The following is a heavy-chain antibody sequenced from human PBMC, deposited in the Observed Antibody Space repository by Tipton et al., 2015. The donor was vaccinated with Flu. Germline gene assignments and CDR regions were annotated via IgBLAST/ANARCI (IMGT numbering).Heavy chain of an antibody. CDR1: GGSISTTIYY. CDR3: ARDLWNDRRAYYYYGVDV. D-gene: IGHD1-1*01. Sequence: TLSLTCTVSGGSISTTIYYWGWVRQPPGKGLEWIGSIYYSGTTYYNPSLKSLVTISIDASKNQFSLDLTSLTAADTAVYYCARDLWNDRRAYYYYGVDVWGQGTTVTVPS. J-gene: IGHJ6*02. CDR2: IYYSGTT. V-gene: IGHV4-39*07.